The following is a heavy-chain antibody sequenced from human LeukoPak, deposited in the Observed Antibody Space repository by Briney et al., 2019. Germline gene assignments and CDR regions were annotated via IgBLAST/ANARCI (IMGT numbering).Heavy chain of an antibody. J-gene: IGHJ4*02. D-gene: IGHD3-9*01. CDR2: IRYDGSNK. CDR3: AKDSVQYYDILTGYSYSDY. Sequence: GGSLRLSCEASGFTFSTYGMHWVRQAPGKGLEWVAFIRYDGSNKYYADSVKGRLTISRDNSKTTLYLQMNSLRAEDTAVYYCAKDSVQYYDILTGYSYSDYWGQGTLVTVSS. CDR1: GFTFSTYG. V-gene: IGHV3-30*02.